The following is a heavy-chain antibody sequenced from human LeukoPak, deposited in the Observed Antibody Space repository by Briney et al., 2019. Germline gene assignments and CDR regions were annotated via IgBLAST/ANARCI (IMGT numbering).Heavy chain of an antibody. CDR3: AREGLYYDFWSGYYTGVRWFDP. CDR1: GFTFSSYW. D-gene: IGHD3-3*01. Sequence: PGGSLRLSCAASGFTFSSYWMHWVRQAPGKGLVWVSRINSDGSSTSYADSVKGRFTISRDNAKNTLYLQMNSLRAEDTAVYYCAREGLYYDFWSGYYTGVRWFDPWGQGTLVTVSS. CDR2: INSDGSST. J-gene: IGHJ5*02. V-gene: IGHV3-74*01.